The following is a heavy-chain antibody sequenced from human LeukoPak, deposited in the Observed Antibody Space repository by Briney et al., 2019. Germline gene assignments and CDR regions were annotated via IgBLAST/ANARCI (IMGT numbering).Heavy chain of an antibody. V-gene: IGHV3-20*04. CDR3: ARDLGPYEYQLLQVC. J-gene: IGHJ4*02. Sequence: PGGSLRLSCAASGFTFDDYGMSWVRQAPGKGLEWVSGINWNGGSTGYADSVKGRFTISRDNAKNSLYLQMNSLRAEDTALYYCARDLGPYEYQLLQVCWGQGTLVTVSS. CDR1: GFTFDDYG. D-gene: IGHD2-2*01. CDR2: INWNGGST.